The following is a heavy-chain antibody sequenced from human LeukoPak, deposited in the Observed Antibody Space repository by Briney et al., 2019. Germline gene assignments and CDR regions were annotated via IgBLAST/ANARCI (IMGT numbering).Heavy chain of an antibody. Sequence: SGGSLRLSCAASGFTFSSYGMHWVRQAPGKGLEWVAFIRSDGSNKYYADSVKGRFTISRDNSKNTLYLQMNSLRAEDTAVYYCANLMTTVTTYDWGQGTLVTVSS. J-gene: IGHJ4*02. CDR3: ANLMTTVTTYD. D-gene: IGHD4-17*01. CDR1: GFTFSSYG. V-gene: IGHV3-30*02. CDR2: IRSDGSNK.